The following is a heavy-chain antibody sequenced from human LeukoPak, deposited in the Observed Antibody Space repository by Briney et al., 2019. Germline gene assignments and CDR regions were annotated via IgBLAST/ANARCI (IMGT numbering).Heavy chain of an antibody. CDR2: IYTSGST. CDR3: ARGLYYYGSGSPWGV. D-gene: IGHD3-10*01. CDR1: GGSLSSYY. J-gene: IGHJ6*02. V-gene: IGHV4-4*07. Sequence: SETLSLTCTVSGGSLSSYYWSWIRQPAGKGLEWIGRIYTSGSTNYNPSLKSRVTMSVDTSKNQFSLKLSSVTAADTAVYYCARGLYYYGSGSPWGVWGQGTTVTVSS.